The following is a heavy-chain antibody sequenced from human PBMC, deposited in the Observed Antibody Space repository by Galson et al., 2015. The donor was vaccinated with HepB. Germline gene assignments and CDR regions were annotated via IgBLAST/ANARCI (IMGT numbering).Heavy chain of an antibody. CDR1: GFTFSSYV. CDR2: IWYDGSNK. Sequence: SLRLSCAASGFTFSSYVIHWVRQAPGKGLEWVAVIWYDGSNKYYADSVKGRFTISRDNSKNTLYLQMNSLRAEDTAVYYCARVGRTVTAYYYYYYMDVWGKGTTVTVSS. V-gene: IGHV3-33*01. CDR3: ARVGRTVTAYYYYYYMDV. D-gene: IGHD2-21*02. J-gene: IGHJ6*03.